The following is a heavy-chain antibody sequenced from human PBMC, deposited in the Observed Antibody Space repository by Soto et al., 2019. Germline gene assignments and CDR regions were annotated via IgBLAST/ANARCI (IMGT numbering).Heavy chain of an antibody. CDR3: ARVAAAGRGTDS. J-gene: IGHJ4*02. Sequence: EVQLVESGGGLVQPGGSLRLSCAASGFTFSNYWMYWVRQAPGKGLEWVATITQDGSDKYYVDSVKGRFTISRDNSKNSLYLQMSSLRAEDTAVYSCARVAAAGRGTDSWGQGTLVRVSS. V-gene: IGHV3-7*04. D-gene: IGHD6-13*01. CDR1: GFTFSNYW. CDR2: ITQDGSDK.